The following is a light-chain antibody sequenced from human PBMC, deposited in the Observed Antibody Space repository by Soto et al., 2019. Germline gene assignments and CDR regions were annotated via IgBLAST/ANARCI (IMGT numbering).Light chain of an antibody. V-gene: IGLV1-40*01. CDR2: GNS. J-gene: IGLJ2*01. Sequence: QSVLTQPPSGSGAPGQRVTISCTGSSSNIGAGYDVHWYQQLPGTAPKLLIYGNSNRPSGVPDRFSGSKSGTSASLAITGLQAEDEADYYCQSYDSSLSGSYVVFGGGTQLTVL. CDR3: QSYDSSLSGSYVV. CDR1: SSNIGAGYD.